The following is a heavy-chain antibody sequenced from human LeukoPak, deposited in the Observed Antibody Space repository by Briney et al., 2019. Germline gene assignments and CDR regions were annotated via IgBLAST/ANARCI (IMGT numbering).Heavy chain of an antibody. V-gene: IGHV4-59*11. J-gene: IGHJ4*02. Sequence: PSETLSLTCTVSGVSISGQYWSWVRQPPGKGLEWVGYIYYSGSTNYNPSLKSRVTISLDTSKNQFSLRLSSVTAADTAVYYCARKANIPDYWGQGTLVTVSS. D-gene: IGHD2-21*01. CDR1: GVSISGQY. CDR3: ARKANIPDY. CDR2: IYYSGST.